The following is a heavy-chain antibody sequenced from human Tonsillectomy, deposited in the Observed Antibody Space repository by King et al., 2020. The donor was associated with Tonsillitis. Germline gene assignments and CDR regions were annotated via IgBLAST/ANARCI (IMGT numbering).Heavy chain of an antibody. Sequence: QLVQSGGGVVQPGRSLRLSCAASRFTFSSYGMHWVRQAPGKGLEWVAVISYDGSDKYYADSVKGRFTISRDNSKNSLYLQMHSLRPEDTAVYYCVRDQSPGDSSGYLNYWGQGTLVTVSS. CDR3: VRDQSPGDSSGYLNY. J-gene: IGHJ4*02. CDR2: ISYDGSDK. V-gene: IGHV3-30-3*01. D-gene: IGHD3-22*01. CDR1: RFTFSSYG.